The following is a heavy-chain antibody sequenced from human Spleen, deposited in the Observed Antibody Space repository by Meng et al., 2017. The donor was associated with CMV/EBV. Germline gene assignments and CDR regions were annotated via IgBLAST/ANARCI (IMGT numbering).Heavy chain of an antibody. CDR2: INSDGSST. Sequence: GGSLRLSCAASGFTFSNYWMHWVRQAPGKGLVWVSRINSDGSSTNYADSVKGRFTISRDNAKNTLYLQMNSLRAEDTAVYYCARVTIFGVVNSMDVWGQGTTVTVSS. V-gene: IGHV3-74*01. CDR3: ARVTIFGVVNSMDV. D-gene: IGHD3-3*01. J-gene: IGHJ6*02. CDR1: GFTFSNYW.